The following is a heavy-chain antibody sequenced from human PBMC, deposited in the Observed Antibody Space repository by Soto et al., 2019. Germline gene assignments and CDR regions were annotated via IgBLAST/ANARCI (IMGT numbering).Heavy chain of an antibody. CDR3: ARVVPGTEAWFGP. Sequence: QVQLVQSGGEVKRPGASVKVSCKTSGYTFSNYGITWVRQAPGQPLEWLGWISLYSDGTNYAQKFQGRVSMTTDTSTTTAYMELRSLRSDDTGVYYCARVVPGTEAWFGPWGQGTLGTVSS. D-gene: IGHD2-2*01. V-gene: IGHV1-18*01. CDR2: ISLYSDGT. J-gene: IGHJ5*02. CDR1: GYTFSNYG.